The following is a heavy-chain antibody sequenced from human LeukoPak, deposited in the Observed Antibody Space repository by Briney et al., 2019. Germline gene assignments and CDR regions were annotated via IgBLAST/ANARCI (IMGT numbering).Heavy chain of an antibody. V-gene: IGHV1-18*01. Sequence: ASVKVSCKASGYTFTSYGISWVRQAPGQGLEWMGWISAYNGNTNYAQKLQGRVTMTTDTSTSTAYMELTGLRSDDTALYFCTRAFDPWGQGTLVTVSS. CDR3: TRAFDP. CDR2: ISAYNGNT. CDR1: GYTFTSYG. J-gene: IGHJ5*02.